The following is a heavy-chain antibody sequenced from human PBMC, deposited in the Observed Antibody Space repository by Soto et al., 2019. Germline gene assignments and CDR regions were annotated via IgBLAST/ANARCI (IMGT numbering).Heavy chain of an antibody. CDR2: IQYSGYS. CDR1: GGSITNYY. Sequence: QVQLQESGPGLVKPSETLSLTRTVSGGSITNYYCSWFRQPPGKGLEWIGYIQYSGYSAYNLSLKRRVTMSMDTSKTHFSLMLESVTAADTAVYYCARHGFGTLHGLVDVWGQGTTVIVSS. V-gene: IGHV4-59*08. CDR3: ARHGFGTLHGLVDV. J-gene: IGHJ6*02. D-gene: IGHD3-10*01.